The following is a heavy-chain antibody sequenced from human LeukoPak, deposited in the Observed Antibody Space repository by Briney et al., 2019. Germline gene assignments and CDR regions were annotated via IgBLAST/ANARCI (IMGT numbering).Heavy chain of an antibody. CDR2: INHSGST. CDR3: ARIFSKLGLMSYYYYMDV. D-gene: IGHD7-27*01. CDR1: GGSFSGYY. V-gene: IGHV4-34*01. J-gene: IGHJ6*03. Sequence: PSETLSLTCAVYGGSFSGYYWSWIRQPPGKGLEWIGEINHSGSTNYNPSLKSRVTISVGTSKNQFSLKLSSVTAADTAVYYCARIFSKLGLMSYYYYMDVWGKGTTVTISS.